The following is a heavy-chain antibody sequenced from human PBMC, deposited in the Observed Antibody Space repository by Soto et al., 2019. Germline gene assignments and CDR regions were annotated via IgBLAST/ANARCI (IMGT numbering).Heavy chain of an antibody. J-gene: IGHJ6*02. D-gene: IGHD4-17*01. CDR3: AKVVQLCDYACCYYGMDV. V-gene: IGHV3-30*18. Sequence: QVQLVESGGGVVQPGRSLRLSCAASGFTFSSYGMHWVRQAPGKGLECVAVISYDGSNKYYAESVKGRFTISRDNSKNTLYLPKNSLCAQNTAVYYCAKVVQLCDYACCYYGMDVWGQGTTVTVSS. CDR2: ISYDGSNK. CDR1: GFTFSSYG.